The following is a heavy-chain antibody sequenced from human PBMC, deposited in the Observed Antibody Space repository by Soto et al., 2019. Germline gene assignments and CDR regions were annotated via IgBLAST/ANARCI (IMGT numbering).Heavy chain of an antibody. J-gene: IGHJ4*02. V-gene: IGHV3-23*01. CDR2: ISGSGGST. D-gene: IGHD3-3*01. CDR1: GFTFSSYA. Sequence: GGSLRLSCAASGFTFSSYAMSWVRQAPGKGLEWVSAISGSGGSTYYADSVKGRFTISRDNSKNTLYLQMNSLRAEDTAVYYCAKDQGSRGALRFLEWSTHGYWGQGTLVTVSS. CDR3: AKDQGSRGALRFLEWSTHGY.